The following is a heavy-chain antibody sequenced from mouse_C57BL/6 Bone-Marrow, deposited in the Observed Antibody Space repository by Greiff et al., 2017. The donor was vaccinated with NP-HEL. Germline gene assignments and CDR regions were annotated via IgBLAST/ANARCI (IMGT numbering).Heavy chain of an antibody. CDR1: GYTFTTYW. V-gene: IGHV1-50*01. CDR2: IDPSDSYT. Sequence: QVQLQQPGAELVKPGASVKLSCKASGYTFTTYWMQWVKQRPGQGLEWIGEIDPSDSYTNYNQKFKGKATLTVDTSSSTAYMQLSSLTSEDSAVYYCARKAYYGSSYEFAYWGQGTLVTVSA. D-gene: IGHD1-1*01. J-gene: IGHJ3*01. CDR3: ARKAYYGSSYEFAY.